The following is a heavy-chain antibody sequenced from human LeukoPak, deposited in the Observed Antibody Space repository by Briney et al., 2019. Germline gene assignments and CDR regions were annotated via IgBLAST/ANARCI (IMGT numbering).Heavy chain of an antibody. CDR3: ARTYCSTKACSYFDF. D-gene: IGHD2-2*01. Sequence: GGSLRISCEGSGYSFTTYWIAWVRQMPGKGLEWMGIIYSDDSDTKYSPSFQGQVTIPIDKSIRTAYLQWSSLKASDTAVYYCARTYCSTKACSYFDFWGQGTLVTVSS. V-gene: IGHV5-51*01. CDR1: GYSFTTYW. J-gene: IGHJ4*02. CDR2: IYSDDSDT.